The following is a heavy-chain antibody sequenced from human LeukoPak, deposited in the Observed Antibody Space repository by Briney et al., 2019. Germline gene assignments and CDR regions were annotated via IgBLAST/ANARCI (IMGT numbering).Heavy chain of an antibody. CDR3: TRGPIQLWLYHGMDV. D-gene: IGHD5-18*01. CDR1: GFTFGDHA. CDR2: IRSKTYGGTT. J-gene: IGHJ6*01. V-gene: IGHV3-49*04. Sequence: GGSLRLSCTASGFTFGDHAMSWVRQAPGKGLEWVGFIRSKTYGGTTEYAASVKGRFIISSDESTSIAYLQINSLKTEDTAVYYCTRGPIQLWLYHGMDVWRQGTTVTVSS.